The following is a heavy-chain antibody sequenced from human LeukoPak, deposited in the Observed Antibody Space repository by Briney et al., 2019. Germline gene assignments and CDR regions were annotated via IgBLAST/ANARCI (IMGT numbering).Heavy chain of an antibody. Sequence: GGSLRLSCAASGFTFSSYWMSWVRQAPGKGLEWVAVISYDGSNKYYADSVKGRFTISRDNSKNTLYLQMNSLRAEDTAVYYCARAEQYLYYFDYWGQGTLVTVSS. D-gene: IGHD2/OR15-2a*01. CDR2: ISYDGSNK. V-gene: IGHV3-30*03. CDR1: GFTFSSYW. J-gene: IGHJ4*02. CDR3: ARAEQYLYYFDY.